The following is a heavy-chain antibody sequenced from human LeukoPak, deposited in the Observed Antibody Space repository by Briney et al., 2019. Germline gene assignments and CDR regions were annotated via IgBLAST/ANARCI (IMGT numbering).Heavy chain of an antibody. CDR1: GFTFSSYS. CDR3: ARAHSSGWPPRGNYYYMDV. D-gene: IGHD6-19*01. V-gene: IGHV3-21*01. CDR2: ISSSSSYI. J-gene: IGHJ6*03. Sequence: PGGSLRLSCAASGFTFSSYSMNWVRQAPGKGLEWVSSISSSSSYIYYADSVKGRFTISRDNAKNSLYLQMNSLRAEDTAVYYCARAHSSGWPPRGNYYYMDVWGKGTTVTVSS.